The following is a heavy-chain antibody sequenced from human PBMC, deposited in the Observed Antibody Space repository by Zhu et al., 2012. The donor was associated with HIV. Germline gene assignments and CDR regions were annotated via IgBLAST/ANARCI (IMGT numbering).Heavy chain of an antibody. V-gene: IGHV4-39*01. CDR2: VYYSGDT. CDR3: AKSRTSGWYSYAFDV. D-gene: IGHD6-19*01. CDR1: GGSITDPGYF. Sequence: QVQLQGSGPRLLKPSETLSLTCTVSGGSITDPGYFWAWIRQPPGKGLEWIGSVYYSGDTYDNPSLKSRLTISVDTSNNQFSLQLRSLTAADTAVYYCAKSRTSGWYSYAFDVWGQGRVVSASS. J-gene: IGHJ3*01.